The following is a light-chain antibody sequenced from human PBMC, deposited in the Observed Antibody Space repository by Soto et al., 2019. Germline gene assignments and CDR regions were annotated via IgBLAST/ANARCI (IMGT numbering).Light chain of an antibody. CDR2: TAS. J-gene: IGKJ5*01. Sequence: VEMTQAPASLSASVVYRVSITFRAIQYIRHDLGWYQQKPGKAPKLLIYTASTLESGVPSRFSGSGSGTDFSLTTTSLQPEDFAVYFCQQYSGLPMTFGQGTRLEIK. CDR1: QYIRHD. V-gene: IGKV1-6*01. CDR3: QQYSGLPMT.